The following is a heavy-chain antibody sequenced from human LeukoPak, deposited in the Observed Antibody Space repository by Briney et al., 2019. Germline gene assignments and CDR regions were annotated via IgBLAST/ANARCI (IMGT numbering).Heavy chain of an antibody. V-gene: IGHV4-61*02. CDR1: GGSISSGSYY. D-gene: IGHD5-12*01. J-gene: IGHJ5*02. CDR3: ARSSGYDSGWFDP. CDR2: IYTSGST. Sequence: SQTLSLTCTVSGGSISSGSYYWSWIRHPAGKGLEWIGRIYTSGSTNYNPSLKSRVTISVDTSKNQFSLKLSSVTAADTAVYYCARSSGYDSGWFDPWGQGTLVTVSS.